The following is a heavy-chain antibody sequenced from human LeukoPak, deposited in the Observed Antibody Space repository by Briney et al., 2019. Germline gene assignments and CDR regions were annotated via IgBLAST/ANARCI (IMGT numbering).Heavy chain of an antibody. CDR1: GFTFSSYS. J-gene: IGHJ4*02. CDR3: ARDYCSGGRCYSVDY. D-gene: IGHD2-15*01. CDR2: ITSSSSSI. Sequence: GGSLRLSCAASGFTFSSYSLNWVRQTPGKGLEWVSYITSSSSSIYYADSVKGRFTISRDNAKNSLYLQMNSLRAEDTAMYYCARDYCSGGRCYSVDYWGQGTLVTVSS. V-gene: IGHV3-48*04.